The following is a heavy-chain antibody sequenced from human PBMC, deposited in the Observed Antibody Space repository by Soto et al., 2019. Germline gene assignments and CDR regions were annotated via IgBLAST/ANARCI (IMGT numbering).Heavy chain of an antibody. CDR3: ATYSGSYSSPKYYFDY. D-gene: IGHD3-10*01. Sequence: GGSLRLSCAASGFTFSSYAMSWVRQAPGKGLEWVSAISGSGGSTYYADSVKGRLTISRDNSKNTLYLQLNSLRAEDTAVYYWATYSGSYSSPKYYFDYWGQGTLVTVSS. CDR1: GFTFSSYA. J-gene: IGHJ4*02. V-gene: IGHV3-23*01. CDR2: ISGSGGST.